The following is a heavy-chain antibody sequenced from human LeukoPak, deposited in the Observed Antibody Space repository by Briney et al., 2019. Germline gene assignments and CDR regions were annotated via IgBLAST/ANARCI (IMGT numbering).Heavy chain of an antibody. D-gene: IGHD6-25*01. CDR2: IYYTGST. CDR3: ASSSTSGPWYFDL. Sequence: SETLSLTCTVSGGSISISSYYWGWIRQPPGKGLEWIGNIYYTGSTYYNPSLKSRVTISVDRSKNQFSLKLSSVTAADTAVYYCASSSTSGPWYFDLWGRGTLVTVSS. CDR1: GGSISISSYY. V-gene: IGHV4-39*07. J-gene: IGHJ2*01.